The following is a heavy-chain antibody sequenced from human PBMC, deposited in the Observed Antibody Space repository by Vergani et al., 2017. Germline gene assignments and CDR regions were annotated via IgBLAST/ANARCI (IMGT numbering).Heavy chain of an antibody. V-gene: IGHV3-23*04. CDR1: GFTFSSYA. D-gene: IGHD3-3*01. CDR2: ISGSGGST. CDR3: AKQGNDFWSGYQARAFDY. Sequence: EVQLVESGGGLVQPGGSLRLSCAASGFTFSSYAMSWVRQAPGKGLEWVSAISGSGGSTYYADSVKGRFTISRDNSKNTLYLQMNSLRAEDTAVYYCAKQGNDFWSGYQARAFDYWGQGTLVTVSS. J-gene: IGHJ4*02.